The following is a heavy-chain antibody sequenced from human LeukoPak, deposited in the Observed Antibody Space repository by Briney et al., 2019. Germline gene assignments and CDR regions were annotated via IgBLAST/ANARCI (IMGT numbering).Heavy chain of an antibody. V-gene: IGHV3-74*01. CDR2: INSDGSST. CDR1: GFTFSSYW. D-gene: IGHD5-24*01. Sequence: GGSLRLSCAASGFTFSSYWMHWVRQAPGKGLVWVSRINSDGSSTSYADSVKGRFTISRDNAKNTLYLQMNSLRAEDTAVYYCAGQMATMQSKYFDYWGQGTLVTVSS. CDR3: AGQMATMQSKYFDY. J-gene: IGHJ4*02.